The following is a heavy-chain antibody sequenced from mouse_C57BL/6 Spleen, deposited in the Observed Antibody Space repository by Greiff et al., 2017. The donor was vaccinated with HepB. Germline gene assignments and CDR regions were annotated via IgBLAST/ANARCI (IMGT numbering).Heavy chain of an antibody. J-gene: IGHJ1*03. V-gene: IGHV14-3*01. Sequence: VHVKQSVAELVRPGASVKLSCTASGFNIKNTYMHWVKQRPEQGLEWIGRIDPANGNTKYAPKFQGKATITADTSSNTAYLQLSSLTSKDTAIYYCSRSSNDGSSPDAFDVWGTGTTVTVSS. CDR2: IDPANGNT. CDR1: GFNIKNTY. D-gene: IGHD1-1*01. CDR3: SRSSNDGSSPDAFDV.